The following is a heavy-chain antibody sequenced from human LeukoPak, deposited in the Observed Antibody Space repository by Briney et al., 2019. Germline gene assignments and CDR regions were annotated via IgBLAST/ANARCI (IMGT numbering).Heavy chain of an antibody. J-gene: IGHJ4*02. D-gene: IGHD6-19*01. CDR2: TYYRSKWYN. CDR3: ASLSGSSGWSDY. V-gene: IGHV6-1*01. CDR1: GDSVSSNSVA. Sequence: SQTLSLTCALSGDSVSSNSVAWNWIRQSPSRGLEWLGRTYYRSKWYNDYAVTVKSRITINPDTSKNQFSLQLNSVTPEDTAIYYCASLSGSSGWSDYWGQGTLVTVSS.